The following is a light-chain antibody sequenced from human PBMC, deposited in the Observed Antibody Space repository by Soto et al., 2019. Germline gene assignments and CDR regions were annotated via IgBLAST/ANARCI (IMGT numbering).Light chain of an antibody. J-gene: IGLJ3*02. CDR1: RTNIGSNY. V-gene: IGLV1-47*02. CDR2: SDN. CDR3: AAWDDSLSRWV. Sequence: QLVLTQPPSASGTPGQRVTISCSGSRTNIGSNYVYWYHQLPGTAPKLLIYSDNQRPSGVPDRFSGSKSGTSASLAISGLRSEDEADYYCAAWDDSLSRWVFGGGTKLTVL.